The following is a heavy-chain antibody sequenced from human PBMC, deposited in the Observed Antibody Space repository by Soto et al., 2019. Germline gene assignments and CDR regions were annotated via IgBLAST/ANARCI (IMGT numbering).Heavy chain of an antibody. CDR3: ARTHSGSYYSVFNY. CDR1: GASITTYY. J-gene: IGHJ4*02. V-gene: IGHV4-59*01. D-gene: IGHD1-26*01. CDR2: VYHTGST. Sequence: PSETLSLTCDVSGASITTYYWTWIRQAPGKGLEWIGNVYHTGSTDYNSSLKSRVTISVDTSKNQFSLNMNSVTAADTAVYYCARTHSGSYYSVFNYWGRGSLVTVSS.